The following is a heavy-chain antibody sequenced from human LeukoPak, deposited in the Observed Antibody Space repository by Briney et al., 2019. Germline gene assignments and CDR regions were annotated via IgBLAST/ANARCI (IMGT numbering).Heavy chain of an antibody. Sequence: GGSLRLSCAASGFTLRHYVMSWVRQAPGKGLGWVSYIDPSGTTLYYADSVKGRFIISRDNGKNSLYLQLRSLKDEDTAVYFCARAAYNWNWGQGTLVTVSS. CDR3: ARAAYNWN. CDR1: GFTLRHYV. J-gene: IGHJ4*02. V-gene: IGHV3-11*01. D-gene: IGHD1-20*01. CDR2: IDPSGTTL.